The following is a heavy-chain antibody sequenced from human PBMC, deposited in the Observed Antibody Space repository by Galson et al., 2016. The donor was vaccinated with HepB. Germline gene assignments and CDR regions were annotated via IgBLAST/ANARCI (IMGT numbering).Heavy chain of an antibody. V-gene: IGHV4-4*02. J-gene: IGHJ5*02. D-gene: IGHD3/OR15-3a*01. Sequence: LSLTCAFSGGSISSSNWWNWVRQPPGKGLEWIGEIYHSGTTNYNPSLKSRVTISVDKSKNQFSLNLSSVTAADTAVYYCARDDVETLGFRGLANWFDPWGQGTLVTVSS. CDR3: ARDDVETLGFRGLANWFDP. CDR2: IYHSGTT. CDR1: GGSISSSNW.